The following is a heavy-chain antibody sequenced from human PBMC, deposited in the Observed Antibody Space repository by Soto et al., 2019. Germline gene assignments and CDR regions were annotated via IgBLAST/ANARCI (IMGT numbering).Heavy chain of an antibody. Sequence: QVQLVQSGAEVKKPGSSVKVSCKASGGTFSSYAISWVRQAPGQGLEWMGGIIPIFGTANYAQKFQGRVTISADEATRTAYMELSSLRSEDTAVYYCASLGYCSGGSCVDYWGQGTLVAVSS. D-gene: IGHD2-15*01. CDR2: IIPIFGTA. J-gene: IGHJ4*02. CDR1: GGTFSSYA. V-gene: IGHV1-69*12. CDR3: ASLGYCSGGSCVDY.